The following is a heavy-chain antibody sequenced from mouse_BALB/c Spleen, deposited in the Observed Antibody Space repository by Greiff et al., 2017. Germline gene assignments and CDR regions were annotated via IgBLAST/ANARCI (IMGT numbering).Heavy chain of an antibody. Sequence: VQLQESGPGLVQPSQSLSITCTVSGFSLTSYGVHWVRQSPGKGLEWLGVIWSGGSTDYNAAFISRLSISKDNSKSQVFFKMNSLQANDTAIYYCARNRGITTVVANWYFDVWGAGTTVTVSS. CDR2: IWSGGST. CDR1: GFSLTSYG. J-gene: IGHJ1*01. D-gene: IGHD1-1*01. CDR3: ARNRGITTVVANWYFDV. V-gene: IGHV2-2*02.